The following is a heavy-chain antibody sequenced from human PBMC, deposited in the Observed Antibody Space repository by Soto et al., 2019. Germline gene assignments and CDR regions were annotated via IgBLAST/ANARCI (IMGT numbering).Heavy chain of an antibody. CDR1: GYRFTGYY. V-gene: IGHV1-2*02. Sequence: QVHLVQSGAEVKKPGASVKVSCKAAGYRFTGYYIHWVRQAPGQGFEWMGWINPSTGGTSYAQTFQCRVTVARDTSISTAYMELSRLRSDDTAVYYCARDLGGLGDPFDSLGQRTRVTVSS. J-gene: IGHJ4*02. D-gene: IGHD3-16*01. CDR3: ARDLGGLGDPFDS. CDR2: INPSTGGT.